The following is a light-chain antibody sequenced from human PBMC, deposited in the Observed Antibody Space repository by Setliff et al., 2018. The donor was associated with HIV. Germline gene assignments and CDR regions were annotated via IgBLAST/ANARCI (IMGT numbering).Light chain of an antibody. V-gene: IGLV2-14*01. CDR3: CSYTSSTTLL. Sequence: LTQPASVSGSPGQSITISCTGTSSDVGGYNFVSWYQQYPGKAPKLLIFEVSNRPSGVSNRFSGSKSGNTASLTISGLQAEDEADYYCCSYTSSTTLLFGGGTKVTVL. CDR2: EVS. CDR1: SSDVGGYNF. J-gene: IGLJ3*02.